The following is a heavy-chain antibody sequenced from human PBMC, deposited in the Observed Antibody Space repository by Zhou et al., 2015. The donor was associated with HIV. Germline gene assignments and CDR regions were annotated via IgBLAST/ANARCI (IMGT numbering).Heavy chain of an antibody. D-gene: IGHD1-14*01. CDR1: GGTFSGSD. CDR3: ARSSVNHDGAFDL. CDR2: ITPMFDIH. Sequence: QVRLLQSGTEVTKPGSSVKVSCKASGGTFSGSDISWVRQAPGQGLEWMGGITPMFDIHKYAQKFRARLTITVDKITDTAYMDLSSLTSEDTAIYFCARSSVNHDGAFDLWGQGTNIIVSS. J-gene: IGHJ3*01. V-gene: IGHV1-69*17.